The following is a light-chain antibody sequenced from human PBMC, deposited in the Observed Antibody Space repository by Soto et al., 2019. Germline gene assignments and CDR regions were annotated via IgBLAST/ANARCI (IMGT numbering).Light chain of an antibody. CDR3: QQYHDWPPLT. V-gene: IGKV3D-15*01. CDR2: DAT. J-gene: IGKJ4*01. CDR1: QSISSN. Sequence: DIVMTQSPATLSESPGERVTLSCRASQSISSNLAWYQQKPGQPPRLLIYDATSRATGIPSRFSGSGSGTDFTLTIISLQSEDFAVYFCQQYHDWPPLTFGGGTNVEIK.